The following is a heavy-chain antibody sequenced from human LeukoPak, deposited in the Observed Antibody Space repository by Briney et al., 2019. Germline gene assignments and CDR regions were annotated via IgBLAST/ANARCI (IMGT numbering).Heavy chain of an antibody. D-gene: IGHD5-12*01. CDR1: GFALSSGGVG. Sequence: SAPTLVKPTQTLTLTCTISGFALSSGGVGVGWIRQPPRKTLEWVAPIYWNGDSRYSPSLTRSPTIPKNTSKKPEVLTLTNRDPVDTGTYCCVRSINSGYLPFDYWGQGTLVTVSS. V-gene: IGHV2-5*04. J-gene: IGHJ4*02. CDR3: VRSINSGYLPFDY. CDR2: IYWNGDS.